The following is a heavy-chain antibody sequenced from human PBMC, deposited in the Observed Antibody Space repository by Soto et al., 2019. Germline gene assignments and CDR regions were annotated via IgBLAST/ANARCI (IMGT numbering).Heavy chain of an antibody. J-gene: IGHJ2*01. D-gene: IGHD6-6*01. Sequence: VQLVQSGAEVKKPGSSVKVSCKASGGTFSSYTISWVRQAPGQGLEWMGRIIPILGIANYAQKFQGRVTITADKSTSTAYMELSSLRSEDTAVYYCARVGYSSSSYFDLWGRGTLVTVSS. V-gene: IGHV1-69*02. CDR1: GGTFSSYT. CDR3: ARVGYSSSSYFDL. CDR2: IIPILGIA.